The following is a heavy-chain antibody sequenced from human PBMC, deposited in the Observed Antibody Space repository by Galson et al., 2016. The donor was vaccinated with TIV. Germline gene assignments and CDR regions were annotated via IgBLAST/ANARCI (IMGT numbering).Heavy chain of an antibody. CDR3: ASGSNYGDFGGPEFDY. J-gene: IGHJ4*02. CDR1: GFTFSSYA. V-gene: IGHV3-23*01. D-gene: IGHD4-17*01. CDR2: ISASGGSA. Sequence: SLRLSCAASGFTFSSYAMSWVRQAPGRGLEWISPISASGGSAYYADSVKGRFTISRDNSKSTLYLQMNSLRAEDTAVYYCASGSNYGDFGGPEFDYWGRGTLVTVSS.